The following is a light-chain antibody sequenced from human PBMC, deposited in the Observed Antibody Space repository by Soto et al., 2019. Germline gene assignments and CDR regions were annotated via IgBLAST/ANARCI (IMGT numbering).Light chain of an antibody. CDR2: DVT. CDR3: ISYTSSDTYV. Sequence: QSVLTQPASVSGSPGQSITLSCTGTSTDVGGYKYVSWYQQNPGKAPKLMIYDVTSRPSGVSDRFSGSKSGNTASLIISGLQPEDEADYYCISYTSSDTYVFGTGTKVPVL. V-gene: IGLV2-14*01. CDR1: STDVGGYKY. J-gene: IGLJ1*01.